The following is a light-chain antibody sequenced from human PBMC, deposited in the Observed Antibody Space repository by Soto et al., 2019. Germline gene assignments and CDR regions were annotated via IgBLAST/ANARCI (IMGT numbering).Light chain of an antibody. Sequence: DIQLTQSPSFLSASVGDRVTITCRASQGISNYLVWYQQRPGKAHKLLIYAASTLQSGVTSRFSGSGSGTEFTLTISSLQPEDFATYYCQQLNTYPITFGLGTRLEIK. CDR3: QQLNTYPIT. V-gene: IGKV1-9*01. CDR1: QGISNY. CDR2: AAS. J-gene: IGKJ5*01.